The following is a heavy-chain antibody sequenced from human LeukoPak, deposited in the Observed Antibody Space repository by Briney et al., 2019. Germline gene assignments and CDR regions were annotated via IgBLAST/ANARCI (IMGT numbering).Heavy chain of an antibody. CDR2: VSSSGSTI. CDR1: GFTFSDYY. J-gene: IGHJ4*02. Sequence: SWGSLRLSCAASGFTFSDYYRSWIRQGPGKGLEWVSYVSSSGSTINYADSEKGRFTISRDNAKNSLYLQMNSLRAEDTAVYYCAREKGMGTTYFDYWGQGTLVTVSS. D-gene: IGHD1-7*01. CDR3: AREKGMGTTYFDY. V-gene: IGHV3-11*01.